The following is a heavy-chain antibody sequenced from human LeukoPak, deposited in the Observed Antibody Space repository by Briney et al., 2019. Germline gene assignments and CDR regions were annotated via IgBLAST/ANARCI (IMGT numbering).Heavy chain of an antibody. Sequence: VGSPRLSPAPSLFTPTSYAMPTGPEAPGKGLGWGAVISYDGSNKYYTDSLKGRFTISRDNSKNTLYLHMNSLRAEDTAVSYCARDRKAGWNGMGVWGKGTTVTVSS. D-gene: IGHD6-19*01. V-gene: IGHV3-30*04. J-gene: IGHJ6*04. CDR1: LFTPTSYA. CDR2: ISYDGSNK. CDR3: ARDRKAGWNGMGV.